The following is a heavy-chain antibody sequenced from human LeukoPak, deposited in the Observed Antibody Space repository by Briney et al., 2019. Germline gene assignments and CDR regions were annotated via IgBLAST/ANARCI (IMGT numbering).Heavy chain of an antibody. D-gene: IGHD6-13*01. CDR1: GFTFSSYS. J-gene: IGHJ6*02. Sequence: GGSLRLSCAASGFTFSSYSMNWVRQAPGKGLEWVSYISSSSSTIYYADSVKGRFTISRDNAKNSLYLQMNSLRAEDTAVYYCARGWTYSSSWYPPYYYYYYGMDVWGQGTTVTVSS. V-gene: IGHV3-48*01. CDR2: ISSSSSTI. CDR3: ARGWTYSSSWYPPYYYYYYGMDV.